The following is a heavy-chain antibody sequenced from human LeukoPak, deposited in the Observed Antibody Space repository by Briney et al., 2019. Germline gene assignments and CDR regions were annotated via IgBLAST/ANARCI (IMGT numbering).Heavy chain of an antibody. CDR3: ARMTYGGDSVGYYYMDV. Sequence: SETLSLTCTVSGGSISSDYWSWIRQPPGKGLEWIGYIYYSGRTNNNPSLKSRVTISVDTSKNQFSLKLSSVTAADTAVYYCARMTYGGDSVGYYYMDVWGKGTTVTVSS. D-gene: IGHD4-23*01. CDR2: IYYSGRT. V-gene: IGHV4-59*01. J-gene: IGHJ6*03. CDR1: GGSISSDY.